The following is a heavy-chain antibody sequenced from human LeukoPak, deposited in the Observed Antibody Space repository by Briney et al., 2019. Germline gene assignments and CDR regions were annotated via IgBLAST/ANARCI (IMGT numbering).Heavy chain of an antibody. CDR3: ARAARDRGILRVLDY. V-gene: IGHV4-39*07. J-gene: IGHJ4*02. CDR1: GGSISSSSYY. D-gene: IGHD3-10*01. CDR2: VFYSGST. Sequence: SETLSLTCTVSGGSISSSSYYWGWIRQPPGKGLEWTGSVFYSGSTYYNPSLKSRVTISVDTSKNQFSLRLSSVTAADTAVYYCARAARDRGILRVLDYWGQGTLVTVSS.